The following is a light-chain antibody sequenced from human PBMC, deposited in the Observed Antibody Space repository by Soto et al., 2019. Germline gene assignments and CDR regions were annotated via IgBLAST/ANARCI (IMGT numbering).Light chain of an antibody. CDR2: DHN. CDR1: SSNIGNNY. Sequence: QSVLTQPPSVSAAPGQKVTISCSGSSSNIGNNYVSWYQQLPGTAPKLLIYDHNKRPSGIPDRFSGSKSGTSGTLDITGLQTGDEADYYCATCDYSLTGEVFGGGTKVTVL. V-gene: IGLV1-51*01. CDR3: ATCDYSLTGEV. J-gene: IGLJ2*01.